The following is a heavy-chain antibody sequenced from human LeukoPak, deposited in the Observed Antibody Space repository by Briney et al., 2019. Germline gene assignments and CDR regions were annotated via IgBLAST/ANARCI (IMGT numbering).Heavy chain of an antibody. CDR3: ARPGSSGWYYFDY. CDR2: INAGNGNT. Sequence: ASVKVSCKASGYTFTSYAMHWVRQAPGQRLEWMGWINAGNGNTKYSQKFQGRVSITRDTSASTAYMELSSLRSEDTAVYYCARPGSSGWYYFDYWGQGTLVTVSS. CDR1: GYTFTSYA. J-gene: IGHJ4*02. D-gene: IGHD6-19*01. V-gene: IGHV1-3*01.